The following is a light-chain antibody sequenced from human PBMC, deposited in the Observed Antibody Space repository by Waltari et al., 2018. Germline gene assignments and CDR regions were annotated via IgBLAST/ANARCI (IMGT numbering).Light chain of an antibody. CDR2: DIN. CDR3: SSYAGSDTFVV. J-gene: IGLJ2*01. Sequence: QSALTQPRSVSGSPGQSVTISCIGTSGDVGGYNYFSWYQHHSGQAPKLIIYDINKRPSGVPHRFSGSRSGNTASLTISRLQASDADDYYCSSYAGSDTFVVLGGGPKVTVL. CDR1: SGDVGGYNY. V-gene: IGLV2-11*01.